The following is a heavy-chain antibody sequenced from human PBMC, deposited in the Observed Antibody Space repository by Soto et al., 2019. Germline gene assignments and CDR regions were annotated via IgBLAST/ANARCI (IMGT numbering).Heavy chain of an antibody. Sequence: TSETLSLTCTVSGGSVSSGSYYWSWIRQHPGKGLEWIGYIYYSGSTYYNPSLKSRVTISVDTSKNQFSLKLSSVTAADTAVYYCARGRSIGSIRDGYNYWYFDLWGRGTLVTVSS. CDR1: GGSVSSGSYY. V-gene: IGHV4-31*03. CDR3: ARGRSIGSIRDGYNYWYFDL. CDR2: IYYSGST. J-gene: IGHJ2*01. D-gene: IGHD5-12*01.